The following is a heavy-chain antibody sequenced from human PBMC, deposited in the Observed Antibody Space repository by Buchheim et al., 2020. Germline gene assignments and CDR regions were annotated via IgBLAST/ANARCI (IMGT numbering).Heavy chain of an antibody. CDR3: AGCGGTFFYYYGMDV. V-gene: IGHV3-30-3*01. D-gene: IGHD2-21*01. CDR2: ISYDGSNK. CDR1: GFTFSSYA. J-gene: IGHJ6*02. Sequence: QVQLVESGGGVVQPGRSLRLSCAASGFTFSSYAMHWVRQAPGKGLEWVAVISYDGSNKYYADSVKGRFTISRDNSKNTLYLQMNSLRAEDTAVYYCAGCGGTFFYYYGMDVWGQGTT.